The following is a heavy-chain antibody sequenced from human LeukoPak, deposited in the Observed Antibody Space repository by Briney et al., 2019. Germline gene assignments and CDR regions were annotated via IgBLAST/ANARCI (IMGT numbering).Heavy chain of an antibody. CDR1: GGSISSSNHY. J-gene: IGHJ6*03. CDR3: ASLPRLRSRRISSSYYYMDV. CDR2: IYYSGST. Sequence: SETLSLTCTVSGGSISSSNHYWGWIRQPPGKGLEWIGSIYYSGSTYYNPSLKSRVTISVDTSKNQFSLKLSSVTAADTAVYYSASLPRLRSRRISSSYYYMDVWGKGTTVTVSS. V-gene: IGHV4-39*01. D-gene: IGHD6-6*01.